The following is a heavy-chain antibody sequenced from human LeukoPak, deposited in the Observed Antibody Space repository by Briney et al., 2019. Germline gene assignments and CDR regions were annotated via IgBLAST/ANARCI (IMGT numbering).Heavy chain of an antibody. CDR2: INHSGST. J-gene: IGHJ5*02. Sequence: SETLSLTCTVYGGSFSGYYWSWIRQPPGKGLEWIGEINHSGSTNYNPSLKSRVTISLDTSKNQFSLKLSSVTVADTAVYYCARGQNTIFGVAEPNWFDPWGQGTLVTVSS. CDR3: ARGQNTIFGVAEPNWFDP. CDR1: GGSFSGYY. D-gene: IGHD3-3*01. V-gene: IGHV4-34*01.